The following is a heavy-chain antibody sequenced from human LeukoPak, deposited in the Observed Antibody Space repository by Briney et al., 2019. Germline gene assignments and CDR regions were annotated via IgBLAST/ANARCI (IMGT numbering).Heavy chain of an antibody. Sequence: PSETLSLTCTVSGGSISSSSYYWGWIRQPPGKGLEWIGEINHSGSTNYNPSLKSRVTISVDTSKNQFSLKLSSVTAADTAVYYCARRRPHYTQDYWGQGTLVTVSS. CDR1: GGSISSSSYY. CDR2: INHSGST. V-gene: IGHV4-39*07. CDR3: ARRRPHYTQDY. D-gene: IGHD2-2*02. J-gene: IGHJ4*02.